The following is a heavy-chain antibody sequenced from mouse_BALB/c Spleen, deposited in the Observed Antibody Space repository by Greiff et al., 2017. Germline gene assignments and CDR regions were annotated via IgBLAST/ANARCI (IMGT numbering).Heavy chain of an antibody. CDR1: GYAFTNYW. Sequence: QVHVKQSGAELVRPGTSVKISCKASGYAFTNYWLGWVKQRPGHGLEWIGDIYPGSGNTYYNEKFKGKATLTADKSSSTAYMQLSSLTSEDSAVYFCARWVRAYWGQGTLVTVSA. V-gene: IGHV1-63*01. D-gene: IGHD2-14*01. CDR3: ARWVRAY. CDR2: IYPGSGNT. J-gene: IGHJ3*01.